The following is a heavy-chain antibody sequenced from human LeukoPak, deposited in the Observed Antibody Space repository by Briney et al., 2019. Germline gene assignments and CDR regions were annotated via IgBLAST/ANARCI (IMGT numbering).Heavy chain of an antibody. D-gene: IGHD6-13*01. CDR3: ARVGGIAAAGTFYYYYYDMDV. J-gene: IGHJ6*03. V-gene: IGHV4-38-2*02. CDR1: GYSISSGYY. Sequence: SETLSLTCTVSGYSISSGYYWGWIRQPPGKGREWFGSIYHSGSTYYNPSLKSRVTISVDPSKNQFSLKLTSVTAADTAVYYCARVGGIAAAGTFYYYYYDMDVWGKGTTVTVSS. CDR2: IYHSGST.